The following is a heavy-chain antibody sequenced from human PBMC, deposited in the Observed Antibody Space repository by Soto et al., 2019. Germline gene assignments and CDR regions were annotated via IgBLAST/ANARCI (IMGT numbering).Heavy chain of an antibody. J-gene: IGHJ5*02. CDR2: IKSRDDGGAT. D-gene: IGHD3-9*01. Sequence: AGGSLRLSCAASGFTFSNEWLSWVRQAPGKGLEWVGRIKSRDDGGATNYATTVKGRFIISRDDSKNTLYLQLNNLKPEDTAVYYCTTYIVAAATGYDHWGQIPLVTFSS. V-gene: IGHV3-15*01. CDR1: GFTFSNEW. CDR3: TTYIVAAATGYDH.